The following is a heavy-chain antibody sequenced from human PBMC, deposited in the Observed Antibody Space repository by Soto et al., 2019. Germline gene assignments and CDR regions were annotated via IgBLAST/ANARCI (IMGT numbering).Heavy chain of an antibody. J-gene: IGHJ4*02. CDR2: ISAYNGNT. V-gene: IGHV1-18*01. Sequence: VKVTCKASGYTFTSYGISWMRQAPGQGLEWMGWISAYNGNTNYAQKLQGRVTMTTDTSTSTAYMELRSLRSYDTGVYYCAWRSRASYYYGSGSYSGPYYFDYWGQGTLVTVSS. CDR1: GYTFTSYG. D-gene: IGHD3-10*01. CDR3: AWRSRASYYYGSGSYSGPYYFDY.